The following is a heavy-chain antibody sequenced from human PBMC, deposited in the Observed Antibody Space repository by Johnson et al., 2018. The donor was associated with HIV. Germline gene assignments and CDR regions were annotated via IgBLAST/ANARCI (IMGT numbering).Heavy chain of an antibody. CDR2: ISYDGSNK. Sequence: QVQLVESGGGVVQPGRSLRLSCAASGFTFSRYAMHWVRQAPGKGLEWVAVISYDGSNKYYADSVKGRITVSRDNSKNTLSLQMDSLRPEDTAVYYCAKDLRWAMWG. J-gene: IGHJ1*01. CDR1: GFTFSRYA. D-gene: IGHD6-13*01. CDR3: AKDLRWAM. V-gene: IGHV3-30-3*01.